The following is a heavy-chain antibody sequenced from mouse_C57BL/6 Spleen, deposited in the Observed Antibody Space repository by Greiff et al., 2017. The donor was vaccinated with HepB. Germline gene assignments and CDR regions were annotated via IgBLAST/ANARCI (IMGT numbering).Heavy chain of an antibody. CDR3: ARSDGYYVTFAY. V-gene: IGHV1-22*01. CDR1: GYTFTDYN. J-gene: IGHJ3*01. CDR2: ITPNNGGT. D-gene: IGHD2-3*01. Sequence: EVQLQQSGPELVKPGASVKMSCKASGYTFTDYNMHWVKQSHGKSLEWIGYITPNNGGTSYNQKFKGKATLTVNKSSSTAYMELRSLTSEDSAVYYCARSDGYYVTFAYWGQGTLVTVSA.